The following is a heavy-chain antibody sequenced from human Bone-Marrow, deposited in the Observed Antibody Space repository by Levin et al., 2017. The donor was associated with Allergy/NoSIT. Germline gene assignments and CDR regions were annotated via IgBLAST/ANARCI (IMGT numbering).Heavy chain of an antibody. V-gene: IGHV5-51*01. Sequence: KVSCKGSGYIFINYWIGWVRQMPGKGLELMGIIYPADSDTIYSPSFQGHVTISADKSITTAYLQWSSLKASDTAMYYCARGEEVAGRPDWFDSWGQGTLVTVSS. J-gene: IGHJ5*01. CDR3: ARGEEVAGRPDWFDS. D-gene: IGHD2-15*01. CDR1: GYIFINYW. CDR2: IYPADSDT.